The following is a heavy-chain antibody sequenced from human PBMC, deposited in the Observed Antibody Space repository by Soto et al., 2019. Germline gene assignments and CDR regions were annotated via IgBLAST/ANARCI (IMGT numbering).Heavy chain of an antibody. CDR2: ISGSGDAT. CDR3: AKAQEASGNVNSYFDT. V-gene: IGHV3-23*01. Sequence: GGSLRLSCAASGFTLSAYAMSWVRQAPGKGLEWVSVISGSGDATYYADSVRGRLTISRDNSMNTLYLDMYSLRAEDTAVYFCAKAQEASGNVNSYFDTWGQGTLVTVSS. D-gene: IGHD2-15*01. J-gene: IGHJ4*02. CDR1: GFTLSAYA.